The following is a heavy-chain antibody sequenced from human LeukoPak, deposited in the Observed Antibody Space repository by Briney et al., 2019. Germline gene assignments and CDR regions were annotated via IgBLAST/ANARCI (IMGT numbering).Heavy chain of an antibody. D-gene: IGHD3-3*01. V-gene: IGHV4-39*01. J-gene: IGHJ5*02. CDR2: IYYSGST. Sequence: SETLSLTCTVSGGSISSSSYYWGWIRQPPGKGLEWIGSIYYSGSTYYNPSLKSRVTISVDTSKNQLSLKLTSATAADTSVYYCARHSGLRSPFDPWGQGTLVTVSS. CDR1: GGSISSSSYY. CDR3: ARHSGLRSPFDP.